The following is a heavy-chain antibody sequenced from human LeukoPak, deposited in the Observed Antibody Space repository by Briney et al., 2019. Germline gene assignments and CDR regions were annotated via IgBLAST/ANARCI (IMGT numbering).Heavy chain of an antibody. Sequence: GRSLRLSCAASGFTFSSYGMHGVRQAPGKGLEWGAGIWYDGSNKYYADSVKGRFTISRDNSKNTLYLQMNSLRAEDTAVYYCEKDSRPSYCSSTSCYVVTRHLDYWGQGTLVTVSS. J-gene: IGHJ4*02. CDR2: IWYDGSNK. D-gene: IGHD2-2*01. CDR1: GFTFSSYG. V-gene: IGHV3-33*06. CDR3: EKDSRPSYCSSTSCYVVTRHLDY.